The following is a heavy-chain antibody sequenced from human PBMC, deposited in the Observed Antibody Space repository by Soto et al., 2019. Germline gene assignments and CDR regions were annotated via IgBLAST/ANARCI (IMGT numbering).Heavy chain of an antibody. CDR2: IYYSGST. CDR1: GGSISSGGYY. V-gene: IGHV4-31*03. D-gene: IGHD5-12*01. J-gene: IGHJ4*02. Sequence: QVQLQESGPGLVKPSQTLSLTCTVSGGSISSGGYYWSWIRQHPGKGLEWIGYIYYSGSTYYNPSRESRVTISVDTSKNQFSLKLSSVTAADTAVYYCARGGGYDYGGWIDYWGQGTLVTVSS. CDR3: ARGGGYDYGGWIDY.